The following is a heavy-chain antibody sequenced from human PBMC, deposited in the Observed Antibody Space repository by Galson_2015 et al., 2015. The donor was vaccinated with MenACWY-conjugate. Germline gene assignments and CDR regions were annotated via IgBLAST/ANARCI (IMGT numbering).Heavy chain of an antibody. CDR1: GLAFSNYC. D-gene: IGHD6-19*01. CDR2: ICVGGISI. Sequence: SLRLSCAASGLAFSNYCMHWVRHAPGKGLECVSRICVGGISIMYGDHVRGRFTISRDDAENTLYLKMDGLRADDTAVYFCVRGSSGWRGMDIWGQGTTVTVSS. J-gene: IGHJ6*02. V-gene: IGHV3-74*03. CDR3: VRGSSGWRGMDI.